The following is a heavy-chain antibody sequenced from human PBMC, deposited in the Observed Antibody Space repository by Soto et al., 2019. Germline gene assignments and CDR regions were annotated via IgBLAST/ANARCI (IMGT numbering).Heavy chain of an antibody. D-gene: IGHD3-9*01. J-gene: IGHJ6*02. CDR3: AREFDWLLSNYYYYGMDV. CDR1: GYTFTSYY. Sequence: ASVKVSCKASGYTFTSYYMHWVRQAPGQGLEWMGIINPSGGSTSYAQKFQGRVTMTRDTSTNTVYMELSSLRSEDTAVYYCAREFDWLLSNYYYYGMDVWGQGTTVTVSS. CDR2: INPSGGST. V-gene: IGHV1-46*01.